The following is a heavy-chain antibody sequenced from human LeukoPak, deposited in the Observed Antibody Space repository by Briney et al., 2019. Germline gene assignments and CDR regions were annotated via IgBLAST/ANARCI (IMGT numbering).Heavy chain of an antibody. J-gene: IGHJ5*02. D-gene: IGHD1-7*01. CDR2: INHSGST. Sequence: SETLSLTCAVYGGSFSGYYWSWIRQPPGKGLEWIGEINHSGSTNYNPSLKSRVTISGDTSKNQFSLKLSSATAADAAVYYCARGPITGTVWFDPWGQGTLVTVSS. CDR1: GGSFSGYY. V-gene: IGHV4-34*01. CDR3: ARGPITGTVWFDP.